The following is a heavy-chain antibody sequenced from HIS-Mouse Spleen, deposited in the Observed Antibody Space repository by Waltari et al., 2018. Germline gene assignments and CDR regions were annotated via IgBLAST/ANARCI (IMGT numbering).Heavy chain of an antibody. CDR1: GGSISSSSYY. V-gene: IGHV4-39*07. D-gene: IGHD6-13*01. CDR3: AREIPYSSSWYDWYFDL. Sequence: QLQLQGSGPGLVKPSETLSLTCTVSGGSISSSSYYWGWIRQPPGKGLEWIGSIYYSGGTYCNPSLKSRVTISVETSKNQFSLKLSSVTAADTAVYYCAREIPYSSSWYDWYFDLWGRGTLVTVSS. J-gene: IGHJ2*01. CDR2: IYYSGGT.